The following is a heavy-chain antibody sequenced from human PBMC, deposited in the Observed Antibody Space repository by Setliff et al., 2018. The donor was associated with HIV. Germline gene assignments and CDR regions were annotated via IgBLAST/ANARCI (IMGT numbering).Heavy chain of an antibody. J-gene: IGHJ3*01. CDR3: ARRDGRSMNAFQI. D-gene: IGHD2-21*01. CDR2: IYPDDSDI. CDR1: DYTFTTYW. Sequence: LGESLKISCKALDYTFTTYWIAWVRQMPGEGPEWMGIIYPDDSDIRYNPSFQNQITISADKSIATAYLQLNNLKASDTATYYCARRDGRSMNAFQIWGPGTMVTVSS. V-gene: IGHV5-51*01.